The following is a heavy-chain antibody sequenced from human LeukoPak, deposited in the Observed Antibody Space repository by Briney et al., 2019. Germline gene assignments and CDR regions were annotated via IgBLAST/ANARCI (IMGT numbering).Heavy chain of an antibody. Sequence: PGGSLRLSCAASGFTFSSYAMSWVRQAPGKGLEWVSAISASGYSTYYADSVKGRFTISRDNSQNTLYLQMNSLRAEDTAIYYCAKDMGSRATNLDYWGQGTLVTVSS. J-gene: IGHJ4*02. CDR2: ISASGYST. V-gene: IGHV3-23*01. CDR3: AKDMGSRATNLDY. CDR1: GFTFSSYA. D-gene: IGHD1-26*01.